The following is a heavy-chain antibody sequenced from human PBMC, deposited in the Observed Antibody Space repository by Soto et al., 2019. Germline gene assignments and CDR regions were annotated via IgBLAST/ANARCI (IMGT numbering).Heavy chain of an antibody. V-gene: IGHV4-59*01. J-gene: IGHJ5*02. CDR3: ARGGYDWSP. CDR1: NGSLSSNY. D-gene: IGHD3-16*01. CDR2: IYYSGST. Sequence: PSETLSLTCTVSNGSLSSNYWSWIRQSPGKGLEWIGNIYYSGSTNYNPSLKSRVTMSVDTSKNQFTLKLSSVTAADTAVYYGARGGYDWSPCGQGTLVTVSS.